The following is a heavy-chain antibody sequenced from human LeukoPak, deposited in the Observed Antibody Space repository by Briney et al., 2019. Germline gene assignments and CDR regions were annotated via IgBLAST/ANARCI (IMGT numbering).Heavy chain of an antibody. CDR2: ISAYNRNT. CDR3: ARIRGDYYYYMDV. CDR1: GYTLTIYG. Sequence: ASVTVSFKASGYTLTIYGISWVRQAPGHGLGWMGWISAYNRNTNYAQKLQGRVTMTTDTSTSTAYMELRSLRSDDTAVYYCARIRGDYYYYMDVWGKGTTVTVSS. J-gene: IGHJ6*03. V-gene: IGHV1-18*01.